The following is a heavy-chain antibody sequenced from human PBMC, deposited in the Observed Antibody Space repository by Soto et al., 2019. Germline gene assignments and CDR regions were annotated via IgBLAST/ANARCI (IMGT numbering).Heavy chain of an antibody. D-gene: IGHD6-13*01. J-gene: IGHJ6*02. Sequence: GESLKISCKGSGYSFTSYWIGWVRQMPGKNLERMGIIYPGDSDTRYSPTFQGQVTISADKSISTAYLQWSSLKASYTAMYYCARTSAAGKYYYGMDVWGQGTTVTVSS. CDR1: GYSFTSYW. CDR3: ARTSAAGKYYYGMDV. CDR2: IYPGDSDT. V-gene: IGHV5-51*01.